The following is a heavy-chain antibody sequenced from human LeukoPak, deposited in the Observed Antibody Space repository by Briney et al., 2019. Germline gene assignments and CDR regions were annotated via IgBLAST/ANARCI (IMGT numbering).Heavy chain of an antibody. Sequence: ASVKVSCKASGYSFTSYAMHWVRQAPGQRLEWMGWINAGNGNTKYSQKFQGRVTITRDTSASTAYMELSSLRSEDTAVCYCARGRVGGTSWFDPWGQGTLVTVSS. CDR1: GYSFTSYA. CDR3: ARGRVGGTSWFDP. J-gene: IGHJ5*02. CDR2: INAGNGNT. D-gene: IGHD1-1*01. V-gene: IGHV1-3*01.